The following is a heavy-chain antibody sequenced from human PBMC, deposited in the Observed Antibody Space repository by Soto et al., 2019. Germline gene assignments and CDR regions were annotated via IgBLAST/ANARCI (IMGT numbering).Heavy chain of an antibody. J-gene: IGHJ4*02. CDR3: GREYCSGGSCYSPDY. CDR2: ISAYNDYT. D-gene: IGHD2-15*01. CDR1: GYTFTTYG. Sequence: QVQLVQSGAEVKKPGASVKVSCKASGYTFTTYGISWVRQAPGQGLEWMGWISAYNDYTIYAQKLQGRVTMTTDTSTSIAYMELRSLISDDTAVYYCGREYCSGGSCYSPDYWGQGTLVTVSS. V-gene: IGHV1-18*01.